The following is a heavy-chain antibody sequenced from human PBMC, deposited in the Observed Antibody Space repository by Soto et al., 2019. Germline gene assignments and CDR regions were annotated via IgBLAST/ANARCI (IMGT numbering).Heavy chain of an antibody. CDR2: IYFSGST. Sequence: SETLSLTCTVSGGSISSSSYYWGWIRQPPGKGLEWIGSIYFSGSTNFNPSLESRVAMSLDTSKNQFSLRLSSVTAADTAVYYCARRAQDNGVITLDNWFAPWGQGTRVTVSS. CDR3: ARRAQDNGVITLDNWFAP. CDR1: GGSISSSSYY. D-gene: IGHD3-10*01. J-gene: IGHJ5*02. V-gene: IGHV4-39*01.